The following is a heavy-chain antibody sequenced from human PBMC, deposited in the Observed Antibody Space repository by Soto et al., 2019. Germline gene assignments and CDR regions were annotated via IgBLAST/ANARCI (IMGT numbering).Heavy chain of an antibody. CDR3: ARDSPPFGGSGSYYIPGYYYYGMDV. CDR2: IYYSGST. D-gene: IGHD3-10*01. J-gene: IGHJ6*02. CDR1: GGSISSGGYY. Sequence: SETLSLTCTVSGGSISSGGYYWSWIRQHPGKGLEWIGYIYYSGSTYYNPSLKSRVTISVDTSKNQFSLKLSSGTAADTAVYYCARDSPPFGGSGSYYIPGYYYYGMDVWGQGTTVTVSS. V-gene: IGHV4-31*03.